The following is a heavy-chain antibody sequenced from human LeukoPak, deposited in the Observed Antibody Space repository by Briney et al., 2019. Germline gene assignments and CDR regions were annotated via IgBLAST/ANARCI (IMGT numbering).Heavy chain of an antibody. CDR2: IFYTGRT. CDR1: GGSMNSHY. V-gene: IGHV4-59*11. CDR3: ATILDYDSSFDPDTYDV. J-gene: IGHJ3*01. Sequence: SETLSLTCTVSGGSMNSHYWSWIRQPPGKGLEWIGFIFYTGRTRYNPSLQSRVIILADTSKNDFSLKLASVTAADTAVYYCATILDYDSSFDPDTYDVWGQGIMVTVSS. D-gene: IGHD3-22*01.